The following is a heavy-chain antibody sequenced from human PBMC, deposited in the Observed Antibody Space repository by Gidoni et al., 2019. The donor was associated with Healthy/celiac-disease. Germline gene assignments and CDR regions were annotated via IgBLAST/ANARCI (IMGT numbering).Heavy chain of an antibody. V-gene: IGHV3-30*18. CDR3: AKDRVLGTSRYGMDV. CDR2: ISYDGSNK. Sequence: QVQLVESGGGVVQPGRSLRLSCASSGFTSSRSGMPWVRQAPGKGVEWVAVISYDGSNKYYADSVKGRFTISRDNSKNTLYLQMNSLRAEDTAVYYCAKDRVLGTSRYGMDVWGQGTTVTVSS. J-gene: IGHJ6*02. D-gene: IGHD3-16*01. CDR1: GFTSSRSG.